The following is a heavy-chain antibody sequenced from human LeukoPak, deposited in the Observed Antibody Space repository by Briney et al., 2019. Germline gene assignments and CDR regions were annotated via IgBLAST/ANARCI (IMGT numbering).Heavy chain of an antibody. D-gene: IGHD2-15*01. CDR1: GYSFTSYW. V-gene: IGHV5-51*01. J-gene: IGHJ5*02. Sequence: GEPLNTSCKGPGYSFTSYWIGWVRQLHGKGLEWMGIIYPDDSDTRYTPLFPGQVTISADKSISTAYLQWSSLKASETAMYYCARLYSGGSCYACGWFDPWGQGTLVTVSS. CDR3: ARLYSGGSCYACGWFDP. CDR2: IYPDDSDT.